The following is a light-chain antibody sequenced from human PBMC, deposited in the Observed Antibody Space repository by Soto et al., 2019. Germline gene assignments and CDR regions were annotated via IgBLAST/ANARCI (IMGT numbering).Light chain of an antibody. CDR2: DVS. CDR1: SSDVGGYDY. Sequence: QSVLTQPSSVSGSPGQSITISCPGTSSDVGGYDYVSWYQHHPGKAPKLMIYDVSNRPSGVSNRFSGSKSGNTASPTISGLQAEDEADYYCSSYTSSSLYVFGTGTKVTVL. CDR3: SSYTSSSLYV. V-gene: IGLV2-14*03. J-gene: IGLJ1*01.